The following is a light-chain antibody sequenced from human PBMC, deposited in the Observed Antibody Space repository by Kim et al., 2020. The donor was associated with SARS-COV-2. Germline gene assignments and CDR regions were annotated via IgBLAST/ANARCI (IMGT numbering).Light chain of an antibody. J-gene: IGLJ3*02. CDR3: QTWLTGPWV. CDR1: SGYSNYA. V-gene: IGLV4-69*02. CDR2: LNSGGSH. Sequence: QLVLTQSPSASASLGASVKLTCTLNSGYSNYAVAWHQQQPEKGPRYLMKLNSGGSHSKGDGIPDRFSGSSSGAERYLTISSLQSEDEADYYCQTWLTGPWVFGGGTQLTVL.